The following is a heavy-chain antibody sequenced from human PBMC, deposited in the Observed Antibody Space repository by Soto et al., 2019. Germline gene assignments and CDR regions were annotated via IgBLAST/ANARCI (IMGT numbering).Heavy chain of an antibody. Sequence: KPXDSLSLTCAASGVTFSNAWMSWVRQAPGKGLEWVGRIKSKTDGGTTDYAAPVKGRFTISRDDSKNTLYLQMNSLKTEDTAVYYCTTVTKVVVHYYYYGMDVWGQGITLTVSS. CDR1: GVTFSNAW. D-gene: IGHD4-17*01. J-gene: IGHJ6*02. CDR3: TTVTKVVVHYYYYGMDV. CDR2: IKSKTDGGTT. V-gene: IGHV3-15*01.